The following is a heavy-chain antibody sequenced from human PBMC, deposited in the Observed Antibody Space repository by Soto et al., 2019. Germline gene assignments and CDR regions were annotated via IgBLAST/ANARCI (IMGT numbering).Heavy chain of an antibody. CDR1: GYTFTSYG. Sequence: ASVKVSCKASGYTFTSYGISWVRQAPGQGLEWMGWISAYNGNTNYAQKLQGRVTMTTDTSTSTAYMELRCLRSDDTAVYYFACGGVVRNYYYYYYYMDVWGKGTTVTVSS. D-gene: IGHD2-2*01. CDR3: ACGGVVRNYYYYYYYMDV. V-gene: IGHV1-18*01. CDR2: ISAYNGNT. J-gene: IGHJ6*03.